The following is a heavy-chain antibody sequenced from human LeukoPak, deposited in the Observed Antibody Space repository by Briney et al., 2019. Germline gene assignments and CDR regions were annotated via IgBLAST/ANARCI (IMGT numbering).Heavy chain of an antibody. CDR3: TNIQDRSGSYYVGGYFDY. D-gene: IGHD1-26*01. CDR1: GFTFSSYA. Sequence: PGGSLRLSCAASGFTFSSYAMSWVRQAPGKGLEWVSAISGSGGSTYYADSVKGRFTISRDNSKNTLYLQMNSLRAEDTAVYYCTNIQDRSGSYYVGGYFDYWGQGTLVTVSS. CDR2: ISGSGGST. J-gene: IGHJ4*02. V-gene: IGHV3-23*01.